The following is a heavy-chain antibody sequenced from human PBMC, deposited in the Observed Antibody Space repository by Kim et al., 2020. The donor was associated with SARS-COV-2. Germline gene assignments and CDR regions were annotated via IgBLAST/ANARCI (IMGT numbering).Heavy chain of an antibody. V-gene: IGHV1-69*13. CDR2: IIPIFGTA. D-gene: IGHD1-26*01. J-gene: IGHJ6*02. CDR1: GGTFSSYA. Sequence: SVKVSCKASGGTFSSYAISWVRQAPGQGLEWMGGIIPIFGTANYAQKFQGRVTITADESTSTAYMELSSLRSEDTAVYYCAGRSGSYPLVIRYYYYGMDVWGQGTTVTVSS. CDR3: AGRSGSYPLVIRYYYYGMDV.